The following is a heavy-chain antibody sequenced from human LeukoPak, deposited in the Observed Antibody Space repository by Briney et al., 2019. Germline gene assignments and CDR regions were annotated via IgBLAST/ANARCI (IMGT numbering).Heavy chain of an antibody. CDR1: GFTFSDYY. CDR3: ARDPGVLRYFDWPAGLDY. V-gene: IGHV3-11*05. J-gene: IGHJ4*02. D-gene: IGHD3-9*01. Sequence: GGSLRLSCAASGFTFSDYYMSWIRQAPGKGLEWVSYISSSSSYTNYADSVKGRFTISRDNAKNSPYLQMNSLRAEDTAVYYCARDPGVLRYFDWPAGLDYWGQGTLVTVSS. CDR2: ISSSSSYT.